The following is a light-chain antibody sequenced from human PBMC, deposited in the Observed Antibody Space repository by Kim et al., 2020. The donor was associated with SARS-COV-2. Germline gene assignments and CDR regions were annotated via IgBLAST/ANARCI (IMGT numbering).Light chain of an antibody. CDR2: GKK. J-gene: IGLJ2*01. Sequence: LGQKVRIKCQGDSLRSYYASRYQQKPGQAPVLVIYGKKNRPSGIPDRFSGSSSGNTASLTITGAQAGDEADYYCNSRDSSGNLVVFGGGTQLTGL. CDR1: SLRSYY. V-gene: IGLV3-19*01. CDR3: NSRDSSGNLVV.